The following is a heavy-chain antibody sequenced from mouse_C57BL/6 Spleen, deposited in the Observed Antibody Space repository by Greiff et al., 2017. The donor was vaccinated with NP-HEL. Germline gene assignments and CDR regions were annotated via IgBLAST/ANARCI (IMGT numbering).Heavy chain of an antibody. J-gene: IGHJ2*01. CDR3: AMDYGSRFDD. D-gene: IGHD1-1*01. CDR1: GYTFTSYW. V-gene: IGHV1-55*01. Sequence: QVQLQQPGAELVKPGASVKMSCKASGYTFTSYWITWVKQRPGQGLEWIGDIYPGSGCTNYNEKFKSKATLTVDTSSSTAYLQLSSLTSEDSAVYYCAMDYGSRFDDGGQGTTLTVAS. CDR2: IYPGSGCT.